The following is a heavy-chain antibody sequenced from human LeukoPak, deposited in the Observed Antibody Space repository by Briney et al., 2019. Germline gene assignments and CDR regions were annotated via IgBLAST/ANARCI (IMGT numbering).Heavy chain of an antibody. CDR3: ARVEGGWFGELSCFDY. V-gene: IGHV1-18*04. Sequence: GASVKVSCTASGYTFTSYGISWVRKAPGQGLEWMGWISAYNGNTNYAQKLQGRVTMTTDTSTSTAYMELRSLRSDDTAVYYCARVEGGWFGELSCFDYWGQGTLVTVSS. CDR1: GYTFTSYG. CDR2: ISAYNGNT. J-gene: IGHJ4*02. D-gene: IGHD3-10*01.